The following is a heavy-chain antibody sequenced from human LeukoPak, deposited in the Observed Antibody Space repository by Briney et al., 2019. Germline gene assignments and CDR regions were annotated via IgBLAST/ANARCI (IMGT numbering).Heavy chain of an antibody. D-gene: IGHD3-10*01. J-gene: IGHJ4*02. CDR2: IYYSGST. Sequence: SETLSLTCTVSGGSISSGGYYWSWIRQHPGKGLEWIGYIYYSGSTYYNPSLKSRVTISVDTSKNQFSLKLSSVTAADTAVYYCARDGPYYYGSGSYYNSFVPAWGQGTLVTVSS. CDR3: ARDGPYYYGSGSYYNSFVPA. V-gene: IGHV4-31*03. CDR1: GGSISSGGYY.